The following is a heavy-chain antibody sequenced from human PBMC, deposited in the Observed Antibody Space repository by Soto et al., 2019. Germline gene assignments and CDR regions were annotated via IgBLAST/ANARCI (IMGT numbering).Heavy chain of an antibody. CDR3: AKGTVVVPAAMHYFDY. D-gene: IGHD2-2*01. Sequence: EVQLLESGGGLVQPGGSLRLSCAASGFTFSSYAMSWVRQAPGKGLEWVSAISGSGGSTYYADSVKGRFTISRDNSKNTLYLQMNSLRAEDTAVYYCAKGTVVVPAAMHYFDYWGQGTLVTVSS. CDR1: GFTFSSYA. V-gene: IGHV3-23*01. J-gene: IGHJ4*02. CDR2: ISGSGGST.